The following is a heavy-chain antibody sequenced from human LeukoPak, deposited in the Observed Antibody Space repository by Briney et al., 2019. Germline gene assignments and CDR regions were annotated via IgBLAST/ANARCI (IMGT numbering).Heavy chain of an antibody. CDR2: IYSGGST. J-gene: IGHJ3*02. V-gene: IGHV3-66*02. D-gene: IGHD2-2*01. CDR1: GFTVSSNY. CDR3: ARGARYCSSTSCYSDDAFDI. Sequence: GGSLRLSCAASGFTVSSNYMSWVRQAPGKGLEWVSVIYSGGSTYYADSVKGRFTISRDNSKNMLYLQMNSLRAEDTAVYYCARGARYCSSTSCYSDDAFDIWGQGTMVTVSS.